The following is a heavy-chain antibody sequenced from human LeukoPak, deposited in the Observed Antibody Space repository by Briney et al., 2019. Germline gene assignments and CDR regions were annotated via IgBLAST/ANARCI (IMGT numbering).Heavy chain of an antibody. Sequence: QPGGSLGLSCAASGFTFSTSWMHWVRQVPGKGLVWVSRINNDGSSTSYADSVKGRFTISRDNAKNTLYLQMNSVRAEDTAVYYCARGQPGYSSSWYDSWGQGTLVTVSS. D-gene: IGHD6-13*01. CDR1: GFTFSTSW. CDR2: INNDGSST. J-gene: IGHJ5*01. CDR3: ARGQPGYSSSWYDS. V-gene: IGHV3-74*01.